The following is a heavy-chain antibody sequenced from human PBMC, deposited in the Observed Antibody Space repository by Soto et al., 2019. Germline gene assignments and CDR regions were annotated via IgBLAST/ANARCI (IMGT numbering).Heavy chain of an antibody. CDR2: IYYSGST. Sequence: PXEILSFSSTVSGGSIRSSSYYWGWIRQPPGKVLEWIGSIYYSGSTYYNPSLKSRVTISVDTSKNQFSLKLSSVTAADTAVYYCARHPTRWLQLRYFDDWGQGTLVTVSS. CDR3: ARHPTRWLQLRYFDD. J-gene: IGHJ4*02. CDR1: GGSIRSSSYY. D-gene: IGHD5-12*01. V-gene: IGHV4-39*01.